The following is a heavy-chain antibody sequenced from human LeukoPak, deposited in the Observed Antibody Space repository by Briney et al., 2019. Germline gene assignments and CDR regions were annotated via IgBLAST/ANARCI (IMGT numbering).Heavy chain of an antibody. D-gene: IGHD3-9*01. CDR1: GASISAYY. CDR2: IYYTGNT. Sequence: PSETLSLTCTVSGASISAYYWNWIRQPTGRGLEWIGYIYYTGNTNYNPSLKSRVTISVDTAKKQVSLHLTSVTAADTAVYYCARADFDWKPKYDYWGRGVLVTVSS. CDR3: ARADFDWKPKYDY. V-gene: IGHV4-59*01. J-gene: IGHJ4*02.